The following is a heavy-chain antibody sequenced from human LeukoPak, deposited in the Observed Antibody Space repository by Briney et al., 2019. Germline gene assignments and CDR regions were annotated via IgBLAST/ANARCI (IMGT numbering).Heavy chain of an antibody. CDR2: ISYDGSNK. CDR1: GFTFCSYA. CDR3: ARGEPVLRELDWLNYFDY. D-gene: IGHD3-9*01. J-gene: IGHJ4*02. Sequence: GCLRLSCAASGFTFCSYAMHRVPQAPGKGVEWGAVISYDGSNKYCAASMNGRFTISIDNYKNPLYLKMNSRRAEYTAVYCCARGEPVLRELDWLNYFDYWGQGTLVTVSS. V-gene: IGHV3-30*04.